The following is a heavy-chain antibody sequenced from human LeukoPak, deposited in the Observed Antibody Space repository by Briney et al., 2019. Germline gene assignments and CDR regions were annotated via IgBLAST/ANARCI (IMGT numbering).Heavy chain of an antibody. V-gene: IGHV4-4*02. J-gene: IGHJ4*02. D-gene: IGHD1-1*01. Sequence: SETLSLTCAVSGGSISSSNWWSWVRQPPGKGLEWIGEIYHSGSTNYNPSLKSRVTISVDTSKNQFSLKLSSVTAADTAVYYCARGYNWNKRFDYWGQGTLVTVSS. CDR3: ARGYNWNKRFDY. CDR1: GGSISSSNW. CDR2: IYHSGST.